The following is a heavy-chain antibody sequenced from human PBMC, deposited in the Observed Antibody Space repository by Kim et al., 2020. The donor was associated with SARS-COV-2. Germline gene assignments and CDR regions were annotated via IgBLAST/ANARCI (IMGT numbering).Heavy chain of an antibody. Sequence: GRFTISSDNSKNTLYLQMNSLRAEDTAVYYCAREDCTNGVCYSPTKHFDYWGQGTLVTVSS. CDR3: AREDCTNGVCYSPTKHFDY. V-gene: IGHV3-30*01. J-gene: IGHJ4*02. D-gene: IGHD2-8*01.